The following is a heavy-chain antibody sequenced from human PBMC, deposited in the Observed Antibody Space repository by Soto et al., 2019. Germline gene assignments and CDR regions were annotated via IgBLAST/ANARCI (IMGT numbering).Heavy chain of an antibody. CDR2: MSHSGGT. Sequence: QVQLQQWGAGLLKPSETLSLTCAVYGGSVSSGSYYWSWIRQPPGKGLEWIGEMSHSGGTHLNPSLKSRVTISGDTAKNPFSLKMSFVTAADTALYYCARVERGTATTVVDAFDIWGPGTMVTVSS. V-gene: IGHV4-34*01. J-gene: IGHJ3*02. CDR1: GGSVSSGSYY. CDR3: ARVERGTATTVVDAFDI. D-gene: IGHD1-1*01.